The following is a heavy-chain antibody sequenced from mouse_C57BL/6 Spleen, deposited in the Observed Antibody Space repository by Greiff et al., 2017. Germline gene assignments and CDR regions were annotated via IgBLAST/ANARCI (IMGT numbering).Heavy chain of an antibody. Sequence: QVQLQQSGPELVKPGASVKISCKASGYAFSSSWMNWVKQRPGKGLEWIGRIYPGDGDTNYNGKFKGKATLTADKSSSTAYMQLSSLTSEDSAVYFCARGLIYYDYYVDYFDYWGQGTTLTVSS. V-gene: IGHV1-82*01. CDR1: GYAFSSSW. CDR3: ARGLIYYDYYVDYFDY. J-gene: IGHJ2*01. D-gene: IGHD2-4*01. CDR2: IYPGDGDT.